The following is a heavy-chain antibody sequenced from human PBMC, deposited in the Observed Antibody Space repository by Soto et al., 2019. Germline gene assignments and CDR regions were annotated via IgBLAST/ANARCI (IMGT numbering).Heavy chain of an antibody. D-gene: IGHD4-17*01. CDR2: INSDGTTI. CDR1: GFTFSSRW. CDR3: ARGTQTPVTTPLFDC. Sequence: GGSLRLSCAASGFTFSSRWMHWVRQAPGKGLVWVSRINSDGTTITYADSVKGRFTISRDNAKNTLYLQMNSLRAEDTAVYYCARGTQTPVTTPLFDCRGQGTLVTVSS. V-gene: IGHV3-74*01. J-gene: IGHJ4*02.